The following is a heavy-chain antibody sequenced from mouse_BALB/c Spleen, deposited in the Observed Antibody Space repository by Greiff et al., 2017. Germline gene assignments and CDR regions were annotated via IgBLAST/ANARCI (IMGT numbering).Heavy chain of an antibody. V-gene: IGHV1-55*01. D-gene: IGHD2-4*01. CDR3: ARGGYDYDVGFAY. Sequence: QVQLQQPGAELVKPGTSVKLSCKASGYNFTSYWINWVKLRPGQGLEWIGDIYPGSGSTNYNEKFKSKATLTVDTSSSTAYMQLSSLASEDSALYYCARGGYDYDVGFAYWGQGTLVTVSA. CDR2: IYPGSGST. J-gene: IGHJ3*01. CDR1: GYNFTSYW.